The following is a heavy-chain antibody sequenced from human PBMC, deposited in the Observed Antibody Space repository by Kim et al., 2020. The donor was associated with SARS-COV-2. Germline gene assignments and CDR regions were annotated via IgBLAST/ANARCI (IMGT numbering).Heavy chain of an antibody. J-gene: IGHJ5*02. Sequence: GGSLRLSCAASGLSFSDSDMNWVRQAPGKGLEWLSFISTRGESIFYADSVEGRFTISRDNAKNSLYLQMNYLRDEDTAVYYCAKTGKVYNCFGSWGQG. CDR2: ISTRGESI. CDR1: GLSFSDSD. D-gene: IGHD1-1*01. V-gene: IGHV3-11*01. CDR3: AKTGKVYNCFGS.